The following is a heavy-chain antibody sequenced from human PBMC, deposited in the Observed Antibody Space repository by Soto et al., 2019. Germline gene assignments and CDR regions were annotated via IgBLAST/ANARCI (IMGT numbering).Heavy chain of an antibody. D-gene: IGHD3-10*01. V-gene: IGHV3-33*01. Sequence: GGSLRLSCAASGFTFSSYGMHWVRQAPGKGLEWVAVIWYDGSNKYYADSVKGRFTISRDNSKNTLYLQMNSLRAEDTAVYYCAREYYYGSGSIGYFDYWGHGTLVTVSS. J-gene: IGHJ4*01. CDR3: AREYYYGSGSIGYFDY. CDR2: IWYDGSNK. CDR1: GFTFSSYG.